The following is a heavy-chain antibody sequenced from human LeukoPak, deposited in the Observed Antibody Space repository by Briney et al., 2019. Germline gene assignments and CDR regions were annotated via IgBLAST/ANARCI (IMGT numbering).Heavy chain of an antibody. J-gene: IGHJ4*02. V-gene: IGHV4-59*01. CDR2: IYYSGST. CDR3: ARTRLETDEFYFDY. D-gene: IGHD3-10*01. CDR1: GGSISSYY. Sequence: VKPSETLSLTCTVSGGSISSYYWSWIRQPPGKGLEWIGYIYYSGSTNYNPSLKRRVTISVDTSKNQFSLKLSSVTAADTAVYYCARTRLETDEFYFDYWGQGTLVTVSS.